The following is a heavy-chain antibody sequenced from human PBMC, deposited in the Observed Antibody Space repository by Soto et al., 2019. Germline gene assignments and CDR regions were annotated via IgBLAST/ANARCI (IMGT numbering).Heavy chain of an antibody. D-gene: IGHD6-6*01. CDR3: ARDTTPTLYSSSSLDY. Sequence: GASVKVSCKASGYTFTSNWIHWVRRAPGQGLEWMGTINPSGGSTSYAQKFQGRVTMTRDTSTSTVYMELSSLRSEDTAVYYCARDTTPTLYSSSSLDYWGQGTLVTVAS. V-gene: IGHV1-46*01. J-gene: IGHJ4*02. CDR1: GYTFTSNW. CDR2: INPSGGST.